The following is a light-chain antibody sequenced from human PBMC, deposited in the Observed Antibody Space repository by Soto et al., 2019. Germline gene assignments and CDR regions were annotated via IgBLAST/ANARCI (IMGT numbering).Light chain of an antibody. CDR1: SSNIGGNS. V-gene: IGLV1-51*01. Sequence: QSVMTQHPSVSWAPGKKVTISCSGSSSNIGGNSVSWYQQLPGTAPKLLIYDDNKRPSGIPDRFSGSKSGTSATLGITGFQTGDEADYYCGSWDSILSAYAFGTWTKV. J-gene: IGLJ1*01. CDR3: GSWDSILSAYA. CDR2: DDN.